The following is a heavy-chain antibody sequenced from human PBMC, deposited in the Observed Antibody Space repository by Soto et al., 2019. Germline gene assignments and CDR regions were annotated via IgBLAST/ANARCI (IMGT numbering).Heavy chain of an antibody. V-gene: IGHV3-48*02. CDR2: ISSSSSTI. CDR1: GFTFSSYS. Sequence: EVQLVESGGGLVQPGGSLRLSCAASGFTFSSYSMNWVRHAPGKGLEWVSYISSSSSTIYYADSVKGRFTISRDNAKNSLYLQMNRLRDEDTAVYYCARPEYSSSSYGMDVWGQGTTVTVSS. CDR3: ARPEYSSSSYGMDV. D-gene: IGHD6-6*01. J-gene: IGHJ6*02.